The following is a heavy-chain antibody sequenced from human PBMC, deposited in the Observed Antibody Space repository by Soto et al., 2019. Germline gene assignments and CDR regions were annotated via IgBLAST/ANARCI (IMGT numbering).Heavy chain of an antibody. CDR3: ARDMNYCSSTSCYPPFDY. J-gene: IGHJ4*02. V-gene: IGHV3-11*05. D-gene: IGHD2-2*01. CDR2: ISSSSSYT. CDR1: GFTFSDYY. Sequence: GGSLRLSCAASGFTFSDYYMSWIRQAPGKGLEWVSYISSSSSYTNYADSVKGRFTISRDNAKNSLYLQMNSLRAEDTAVYYCARDMNYCSSTSCYPPFDYWGQGTLVTVSS.